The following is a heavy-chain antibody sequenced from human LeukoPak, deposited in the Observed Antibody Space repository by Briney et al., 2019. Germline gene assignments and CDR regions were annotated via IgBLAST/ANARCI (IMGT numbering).Heavy chain of an antibody. CDR2: ISGSGGST. Sequence: LPGGSLRLSCAASGFTFSSYSMSWVRQASGKGLEWVSAISGSGGSTYYADSVKGRFTISRDNSKNTLYLQMNSLRAEDTAVYYCAKSQTVAGGFQHWGQGTLVTVSS. CDR1: GFTFSSYS. D-gene: IGHD6-19*01. J-gene: IGHJ1*01. V-gene: IGHV3-23*01. CDR3: AKSQTVAGGFQH.